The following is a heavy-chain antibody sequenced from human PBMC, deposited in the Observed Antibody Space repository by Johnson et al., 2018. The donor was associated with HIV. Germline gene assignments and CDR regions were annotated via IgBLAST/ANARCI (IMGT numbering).Heavy chain of an antibody. CDR1: GFTFSSYG. J-gene: IGHJ3*01. CDR2: ISYDGSNK. CDR3: ARGPVFDV. Sequence: QVQLVESGGGVVQPGGSLRLSCAASGFTFSSYGMHWVRQAPGKGLAWVAVISYDGSNKYYVDSVKGRFTISRDKSKNTLYLQMNSLRAEDTAVYYCARGPVFDVWGQGTLVTVSS. V-gene: IGHV3-30*03.